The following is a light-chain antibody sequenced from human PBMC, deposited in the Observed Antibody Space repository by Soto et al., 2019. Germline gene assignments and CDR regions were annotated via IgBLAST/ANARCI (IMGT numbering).Light chain of an antibody. CDR2: DAS. J-gene: IGKJ1*01. V-gene: IGKV3-15*01. CDR3: QQYSHWRT. CDR1: QSVSSN. Sequence: EIVMTQSPATLSVSPGERATLSCRASQSVSSNLAWYQQIPGRAPRLLIYDASTRATGIPARISGSGSGTEFTLTISSLQYEDFAVYYCQQYSHWRTFGQGTKVEIK.